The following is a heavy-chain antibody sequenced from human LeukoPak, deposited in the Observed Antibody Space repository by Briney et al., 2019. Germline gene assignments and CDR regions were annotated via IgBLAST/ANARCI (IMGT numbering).Heavy chain of an antibody. D-gene: IGHD3-22*01. CDR2: IIPIFGTA. CDR1: GGTFSSYA. V-gene: IGHV1-69*05. CDR3: ARSPGDSSGYPAGY. J-gene: IGHJ4*02. Sequence: EASVKVSCKASGGTFSSYAISWVRQAPGQGLEWMGGIIPIFGTANYAQKFQGRVTITTDESTSTAYMELSSLRSEDTAVYYCARSPGDSSGYPAGYWGQGTLVTVSS.